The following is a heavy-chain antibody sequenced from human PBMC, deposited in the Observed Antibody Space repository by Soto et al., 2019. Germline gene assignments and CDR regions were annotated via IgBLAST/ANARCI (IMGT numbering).Heavy chain of an antibody. CDR3: TRQVCYEASFDI. CDR1: GFTFSGSA. CDR2: IRSKANSYAT. D-gene: IGHD5-12*01. Sequence: EVQLVESGGGLVQPGGSLKLSCAASGFTFSGSAMHWVRQASGKGLEWVGRIRSKANSYATAYAASVKGRFTISRDDSKNTAYLQMISLRTEDTAVYYCTRQVCYEASFDIWGQGTMVTVSS. J-gene: IGHJ3*02. V-gene: IGHV3-73*02.